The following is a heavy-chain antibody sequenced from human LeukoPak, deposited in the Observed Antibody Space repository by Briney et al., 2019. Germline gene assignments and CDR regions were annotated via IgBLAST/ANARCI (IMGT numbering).Heavy chain of an antibody. CDR3: ARDPRGFSGYDTLDY. Sequence: PSETLSLTCTVSGGSITSSSHYWGWIRQPPGKGLEWIGSIYYSGSTYYNLSLKSRVTISVDTSKNQFSLKLTSVTAADTAVYYCARDPRGFSGYDTLDYWGQGTLVIVSS. CDR2: IYYSGST. CDR1: GGSITSSSHY. V-gene: IGHV4-39*07. J-gene: IGHJ4*02. D-gene: IGHD5-12*01.